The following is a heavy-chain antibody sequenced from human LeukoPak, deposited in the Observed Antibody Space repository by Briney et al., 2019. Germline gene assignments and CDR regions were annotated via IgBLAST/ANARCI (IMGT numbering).Heavy chain of an antibody. CDR2: IYYSGRA. CDR1: GASITNTNYY. D-gene: IGHD3-10*01. J-gene: IGHJ4*02. V-gene: IGHV4-39*01. Sequence: SETLSLTCTVSGASITNTNYYWGWIRQPPGKGLEWIATIYYSGRASYNPSLKSRPATSVDTSKNQFSLKLNSVTAADTAVYYCTRRSPGTMFESRGQETLVTVSS. CDR3: TRRSPGTMFES.